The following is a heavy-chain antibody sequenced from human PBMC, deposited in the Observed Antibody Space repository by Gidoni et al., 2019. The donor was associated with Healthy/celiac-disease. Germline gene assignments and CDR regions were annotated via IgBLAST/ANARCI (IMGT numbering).Heavy chain of an antibody. CDR2: ISAYNGNT. J-gene: IGHJ6*02. D-gene: IGHD3-10*01. CDR3: ARAGLRFGELVYYYYGMDV. V-gene: IGHV1-18*01. Sequence: QVQLVQSGAEVKKPGASVKVSCKASGYTFTSYGISWVRRAPGQGLEWMGWISAYNGNTNYAQKLQGRVTMTTDTSTSTAYMELRSLRSDDTAVYYCARAGLRFGELVYYYYGMDVWGQGTTVTVSS. CDR1: GYTFTSYG.